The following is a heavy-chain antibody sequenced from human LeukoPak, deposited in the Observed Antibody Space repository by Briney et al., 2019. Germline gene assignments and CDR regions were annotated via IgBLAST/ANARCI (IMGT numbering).Heavy chain of an antibody. D-gene: IGHD2-15*01. Sequence: PSETLSLTCTVSGGSISSYYWSWIRQPAGKGLEWIGRIYTSGSTNYNPSLKSRVTMSVGTSKNQFSLKLSSVTAADTAVYYCARDVFCSGGSCLRAFDYWGQGTLVTVSS. J-gene: IGHJ4*02. V-gene: IGHV4-4*07. CDR1: GGSISSYY. CDR2: IYTSGST. CDR3: ARDVFCSGGSCLRAFDY.